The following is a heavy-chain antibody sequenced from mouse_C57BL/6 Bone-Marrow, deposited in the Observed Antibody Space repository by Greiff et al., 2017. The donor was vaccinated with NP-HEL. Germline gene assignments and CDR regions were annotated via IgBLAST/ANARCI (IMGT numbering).Heavy chain of an antibody. J-gene: IGHJ1*03. CDR3: ARRVYYYGSSPHWYFDV. V-gene: IGHV1-22*01. Sequence: VQLQQSGPELVKPGASVKMSCKASGYTFTDYNMHWVKQSHGKSLEWIGYINPNNGGTSYTQKFKGKATLTVNKSYSTAYMELRSLTSEESAVYYCARRVYYYGSSPHWYFDVWGTGTTVTVSS. CDR2: INPNNGGT. D-gene: IGHD1-1*01. CDR1: GYTFTDYN.